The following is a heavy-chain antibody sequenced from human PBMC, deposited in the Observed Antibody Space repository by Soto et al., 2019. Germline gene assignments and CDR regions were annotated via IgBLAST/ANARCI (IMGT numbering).Heavy chain of an antibody. D-gene: IGHD2-15*01. V-gene: IGHV1-69*01. CDR2: IIPIFGTA. J-gene: IGHJ6*02. Sequence: QVQLVQSGAEVKKPGSSVKVSCKAPGGTFSSYAISWVRQAPGQGLEWMGGIIPIFGTAKYAQKFQGRVTITADESTSTGYMERSSLRSEDTAVYYCARSRGGSSSLDIYYYYYYGMDVWGQGTTVTVSS. CDR3: ARSRGGSSSLDIYYYYYYGMDV. CDR1: GGTFSSYA.